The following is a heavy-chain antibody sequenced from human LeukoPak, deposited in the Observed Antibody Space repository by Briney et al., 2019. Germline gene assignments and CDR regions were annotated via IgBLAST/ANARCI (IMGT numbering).Heavy chain of an antibody. V-gene: IGHV3-74*01. Sequence: PGGSLRLSCAASGFTFSSYWMHWVRQAPGKGLVWVSRINSDGSSTSYADSVKGRFTISRDNAKNTLYLQMNSLRAEDTAVYYCARDSTYYDFWSGYSAYYYYGMDVWGQGTTDTVSS. CDR3: ARDSTYYDFWSGYSAYYYYGMDV. CDR2: INSDGSST. D-gene: IGHD3-3*01. CDR1: GFTFSSYW. J-gene: IGHJ6*02.